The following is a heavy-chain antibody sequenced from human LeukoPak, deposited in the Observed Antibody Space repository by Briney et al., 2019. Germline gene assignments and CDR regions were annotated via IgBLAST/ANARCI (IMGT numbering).Heavy chain of an antibody. Sequence: PGGSLRLSCAASGFRFSNYWMSWVRQAPGKGLEWVANIKQDGGEKYYVDSVKGRFTISRDNAENSLYLQMNSLRAEDTAVYYCATTRGFDYWGQGTLVTVSS. J-gene: IGHJ4*02. V-gene: IGHV3-7*03. CDR3: ATTRGFDY. CDR1: GFRFSNYW. D-gene: IGHD1-1*01. CDR2: IKQDGGEK.